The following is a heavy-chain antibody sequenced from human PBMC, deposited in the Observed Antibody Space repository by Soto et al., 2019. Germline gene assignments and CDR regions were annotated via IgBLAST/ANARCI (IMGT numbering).Heavy chain of an antibody. D-gene: IGHD5-18*01. J-gene: IGHJ4*02. V-gene: IGHV3-30*04. CDR2: LSSDRTTK. Sequence: GGSLRPPCAASGFPFSSYAMNWVRQAPGEELEWVAVLSSDRTTKSYIDSVRGRFTISRDNSRSTVFLQMNSLRREDTAMYYCVKDGGGVRYNYNIRGDSWGQGTQVTVSS. CDR3: VKDGGGVRYNYNIRGDS. CDR1: GFPFSSYA.